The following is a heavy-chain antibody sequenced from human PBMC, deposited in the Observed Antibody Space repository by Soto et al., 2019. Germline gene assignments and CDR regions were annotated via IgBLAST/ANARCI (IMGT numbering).Heavy chain of an antibody. CDR2: ITGSGATM. Sequence: GGSLRLSCAASGFTFSDYAMSWVRQAPGKGLDWASAITGSGATMYYADSVKGRFTISRDKSQNKVNLQLNSLRAEDTAIYYCARGRSSGWYRWLDPWGQGILVTVSS. CDR1: GFTFSDYA. V-gene: IGHV3-23*01. CDR3: ARGRSSGWYRWLDP. D-gene: IGHD6-19*01. J-gene: IGHJ5*02.